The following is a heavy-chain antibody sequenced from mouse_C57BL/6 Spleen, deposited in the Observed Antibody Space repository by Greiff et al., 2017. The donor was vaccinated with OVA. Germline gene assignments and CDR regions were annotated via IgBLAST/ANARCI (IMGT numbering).Heavy chain of an antibody. D-gene: IGHD2-1*01. CDR3: ARYGKPYYFDY. V-gene: IGHV7-3*01. J-gene: IGHJ2*01. CDR2: IRNKANGYTT. CDR1: GFTFTDYY. Sequence: EVKVVESGGGLVQPGGSLSLSCAASGFTFTDYYMSWVRQPPGKALEWLGFIRNKANGYTTEYSASVKGRFTISRDNSQSILYLQMNALRAEDSATYYCARYGKPYYFDYWGQGTTLTVSS.